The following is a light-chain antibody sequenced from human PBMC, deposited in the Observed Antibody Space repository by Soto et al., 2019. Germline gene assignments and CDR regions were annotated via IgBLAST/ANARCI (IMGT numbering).Light chain of an antibody. V-gene: IGKV3-15*01. CDR3: QQYDDWPLT. Sequence: VLTQSPATLSVSPGEGATLSCRASQSVGSSLAWYQQKPGQAPRLLMFDSSTGATGVPAKFSGSGSGTEFTLTISSLQSEDFAIFFCQQYDDWPLTFGPGTRVDI. CDR1: QSVGSS. CDR2: DSS. J-gene: IGKJ3*01.